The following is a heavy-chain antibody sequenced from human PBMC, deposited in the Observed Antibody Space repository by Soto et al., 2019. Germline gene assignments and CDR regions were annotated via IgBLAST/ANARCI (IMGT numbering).Heavy chain of an antibody. CDR2: IIPIFGTA. D-gene: IGHD6-13*01. V-gene: IGHV1-69*01. J-gene: IGHJ6*02. Sequence: QVQLVQSGAEVKKPGSSVKVSCKASGGTFSSYAISWVRQAPGQGLEWMGGIIPIFGTANYAQKFQGRVTITADESTSTAYMELSCLRSEDTAVYYCARDRLGGGYSRYGMDVWGQGTTVTVSS. CDR3: ARDRLGGGYSRYGMDV. CDR1: GGTFSSYA.